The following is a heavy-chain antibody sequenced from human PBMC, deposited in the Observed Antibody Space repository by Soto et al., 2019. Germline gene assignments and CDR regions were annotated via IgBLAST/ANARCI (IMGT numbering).Heavy chain of an antibody. CDR2: INHSGST. CDR1: GGSFSGYY. J-gene: IGHJ4*02. CDR3: ARGRYSSSWYGYDY. Sequence: QVQLQQWGAGLLKPSETLSLTCAVYGGSFSGYYWSWIRQPPGKGLEWIGEINHSGSTNYNPSLTSRVTISVDTYKNQFSLKLSSVTAADTAVYYCARGRYSSSWYGYDYWGQGTLVTVSS. D-gene: IGHD6-13*01. V-gene: IGHV4-34*01.